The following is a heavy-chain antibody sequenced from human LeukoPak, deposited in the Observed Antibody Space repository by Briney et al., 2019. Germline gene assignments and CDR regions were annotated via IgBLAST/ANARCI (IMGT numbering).Heavy chain of an antibody. V-gene: IGHV3-9*01. J-gene: IGHJ4*02. CDR2: ISWNSGNI. Sequence: PGGSLRLSCAASGFTFDDYAMHWVRQAPGKGLEWVSGISWNSGNIAYADSVKGRFTISRDNAKNSLYLQMNSLGPEDTALYYCAKDFYASGSPEGYFDYWGQGALVTVSS. CDR3: AKDFYASGSPEGYFDY. CDR1: GFTFDDYA. D-gene: IGHD3-10*01.